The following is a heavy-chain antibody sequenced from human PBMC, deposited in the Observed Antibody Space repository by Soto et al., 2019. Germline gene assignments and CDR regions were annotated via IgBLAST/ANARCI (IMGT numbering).Heavy chain of an antibody. CDR1: GGSISSSNW. Sequence: SETLSLTCAVSGGSISSSNWWSWVRQPPGKGLEWIGEIYHSGSTNYNPSLKSRVTISVDKSKDQFSLKLSSVTAADTAVYYCARGLKGIAVATPPGGFDYWGQGTLVTVSS. J-gene: IGHJ4*02. CDR2: IYHSGST. D-gene: IGHD6-19*01. CDR3: ARGLKGIAVATPPGGFDY. V-gene: IGHV4-4*02.